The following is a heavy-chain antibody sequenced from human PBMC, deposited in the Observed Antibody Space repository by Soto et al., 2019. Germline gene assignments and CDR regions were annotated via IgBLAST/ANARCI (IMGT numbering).Heavy chain of an antibody. CDR2: INPNSGGT. V-gene: IGHV1-2*02. Sequence: GASVKVSCKASGYTFTDYYVHWVRQAPGQGLEWMGWINPNSGGTKSAQKFQGRVTMTRDTSISTAYMELSRLRSDDTAVYYCAREVVETSSLWLDPWGQGTLVTVSS. CDR3: AREVVETSSLWLDP. D-gene: IGHD6-6*01. J-gene: IGHJ5*02. CDR1: GYTFTDYY.